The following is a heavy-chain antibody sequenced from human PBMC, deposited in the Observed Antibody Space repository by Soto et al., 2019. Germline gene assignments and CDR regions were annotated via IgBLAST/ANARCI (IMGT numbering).Heavy chain of an antibody. CDR3: ATHGSYGSGSYYNSFDY. V-gene: IGHV3-23*01. CDR1: GFTFSSYA. D-gene: IGHD3-10*01. CDR2: ISGSGGST. J-gene: IGHJ4*02. Sequence: GGSLRLSCAASGFTFSSYAMSWVRQAPGKGLEWVSAISGSGGSTYYADSVKGRFTTSSDNSKKTLYLQMISLRAEDTAVYYCATHGSYGSGSYYNSFDYWGQGTLVTVSS.